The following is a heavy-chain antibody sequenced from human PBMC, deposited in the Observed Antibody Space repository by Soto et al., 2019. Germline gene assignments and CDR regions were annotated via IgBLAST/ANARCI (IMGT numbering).Heavy chain of an antibody. V-gene: IGHV3-23*01. J-gene: IGHJ3*02. Sequence: EVKLLESGGGLVQPGGSLRLSCGVSGFTVTSNGVSWVRQAPGKGLEWVSAISPNGQGIWYADSVKGRFTISRDISRNTLYLQMNSLRAGDTAVYYCAKDINTIFGVVDAFDIWGQGTMVTVSS. CDR2: ISPNGQGI. CDR1: GFTVTSNG. CDR3: AKDINTIFGVVDAFDI. D-gene: IGHD3-3*02.